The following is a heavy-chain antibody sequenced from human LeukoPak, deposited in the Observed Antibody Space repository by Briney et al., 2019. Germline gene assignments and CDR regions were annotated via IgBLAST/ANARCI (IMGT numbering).Heavy chain of an antibody. CDR3: ARLPTTYFDY. D-gene: IGHD4-11*01. CDR2: IYYSGST. V-gene: IGHV4-59*08. J-gene: IGHJ4*02. CDR1: GGSISYYY. Sequence: KTSETLSLTCSVPGGSISYYYWSWSRQPPGKGLERIGYIYYSGSTNYKPSLKSQVTISVDTSKNQFSLKLNSVTAADTAVYYCARLPTTYFDYWGQGTLVTVSS.